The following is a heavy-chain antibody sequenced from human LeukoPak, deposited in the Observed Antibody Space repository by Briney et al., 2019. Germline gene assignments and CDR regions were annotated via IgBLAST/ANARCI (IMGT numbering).Heavy chain of an antibody. CDR3: VRDGAVVTSGSYPWRYFQY. CDR2: ISYDGSKK. Sequence: GGSLRLSCVVSGFTINVYGMHWVRQAPGKGLEWVAVISYDGSKKYYADSVKGRFTSSRDNSKNTLYLEMNSLRAEDTAAYYCVRDGAVVTSGSYPWRYFQYWGLGTLVTVSS. D-gene: IGHD3-10*01. J-gene: IGHJ1*01. V-gene: IGHV3-30*03. CDR1: GFTINVYG.